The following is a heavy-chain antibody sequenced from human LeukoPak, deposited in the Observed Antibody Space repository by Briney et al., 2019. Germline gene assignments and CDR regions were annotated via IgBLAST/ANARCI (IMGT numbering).Heavy chain of an antibody. CDR3: AKDYSGSWYYFDY. J-gene: IGHJ4*02. D-gene: IGHD6-13*01. Sequence: GGSLRLSRAASGFTFSSYEMNWVRQAPGKGLEWVSTISSSGGSIFYSDSVKGRFTISRDNSKNTVYLQMNSLRAEDTAIYYCAKDYSGSWYYFDYWGQGTLVTVSS. CDR1: GFTFSSYE. V-gene: IGHV3-23*01. CDR2: ISSSGGSI.